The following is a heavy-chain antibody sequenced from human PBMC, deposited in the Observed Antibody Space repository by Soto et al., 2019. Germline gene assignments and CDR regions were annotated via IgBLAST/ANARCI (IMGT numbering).Heavy chain of an antibody. CDR3: VRDLYRSTTMPCLDH. CDR1: GFTFINYA. J-gene: IGHJ4*02. CDR2: ISDTGGDS. Sequence: GSLRLSCEASGFTFINYAMSWVRQSPGKGLEWVSSISDTGGDSYYADSMDGRFTVSRDNSKNTLYLQINSLRAEDTAIYYCVRDLYRSTTMPCLDHWGQGALVTVSS. D-gene: IGHD4-4*01. V-gene: IGHV3-23*01.